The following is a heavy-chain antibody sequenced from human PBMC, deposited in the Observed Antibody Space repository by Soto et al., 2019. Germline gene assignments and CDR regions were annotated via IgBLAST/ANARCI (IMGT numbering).Heavy chain of an antibody. Sequence: GGSLRLSCAASGFTFSSYAMSWVRQAPGKGLEWVSAISGSGGSTYYADSVKGRFTISRDNSKNTLYLQMNSLRAEDTAVYYCANIAGYSSGWYSPPAFDYWGQGTLVTVSS. D-gene: IGHD6-19*01. CDR3: ANIAGYSSGWYSPPAFDY. J-gene: IGHJ4*02. CDR2: ISGSGGST. V-gene: IGHV3-23*01. CDR1: GFTFSSYA.